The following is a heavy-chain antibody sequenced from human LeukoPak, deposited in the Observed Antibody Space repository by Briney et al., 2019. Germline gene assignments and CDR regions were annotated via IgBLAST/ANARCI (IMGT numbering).Heavy chain of an antibody. J-gene: IGHJ4*02. CDR1: GYTFTSYY. CDR3: ARALIEQLVLDY. V-gene: IGHV1-46*01. CDR2: INPSGGST. Sequence: ASVKVSCKASGYTFTSYYIHWVRQAPGQGLEWMGIINPSGGSTSYAQKFQGRVTITADESTSTAYMELSSLRSEDTAVYYCARALIEQLVLDYWGQGTLATVSS. D-gene: IGHD6-6*01.